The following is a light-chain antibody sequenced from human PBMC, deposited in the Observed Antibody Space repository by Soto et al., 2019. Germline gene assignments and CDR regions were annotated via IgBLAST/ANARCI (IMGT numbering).Light chain of an antibody. J-gene: IGLJ2*01. CDR3: SSYTSASALAI. V-gene: IGLV2-14*01. CDR1: SSDVGVFNY. CDR2: AAS. Sequence: QSALTQPASVSGSPGQSITISCTGTSSDVGVFNYVSWYQHHPGNAPKLIIYAASNRPPGVSNRFSGSKSGNTASLTISGLQVEDEAHYFCSSYTSASALAIFGGGTKLTVL.